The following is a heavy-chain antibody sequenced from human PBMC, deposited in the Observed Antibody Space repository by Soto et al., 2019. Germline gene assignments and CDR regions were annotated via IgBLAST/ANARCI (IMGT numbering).Heavy chain of an antibody. Sequence: GGSLRLSCAASGFTFSSYGMHWVRQAPGKGLEWVAVISYDGSNKYYADSVKGRFTISRDNSKNTLYLQMNSLRAEDTAVYYCAKVPVPSKKTTVTTFYDYWGQGTLVTVSS. CDR2: ISYDGSNK. D-gene: IGHD4-4*01. J-gene: IGHJ4*02. V-gene: IGHV3-30*18. CDR1: GFTFSSYG. CDR3: AKVPVPSKKTTVTTFYDY.